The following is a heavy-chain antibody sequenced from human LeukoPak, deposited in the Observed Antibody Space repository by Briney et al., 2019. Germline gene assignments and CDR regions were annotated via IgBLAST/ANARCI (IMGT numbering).Heavy chain of an antibody. CDR2: ISGSGGST. Sequence: PGGSLRLSCAASGFTFSSYAMSWVRQAPGKGLEWVSAISGSGGSTYYADSVKGRFTISRDNSKNTLYLQMNSLRAEDTAVYYCARDWDYYDNSGYYFEYWGQGTLVTVSS. V-gene: IGHV3-23*01. CDR1: GFTFSSYA. CDR3: ARDWDYYDNSGYYFEY. D-gene: IGHD3-22*01. J-gene: IGHJ4*02.